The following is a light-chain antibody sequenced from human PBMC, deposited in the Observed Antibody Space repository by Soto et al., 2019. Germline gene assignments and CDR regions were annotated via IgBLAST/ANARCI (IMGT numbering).Light chain of an antibody. V-gene: IGLV2-14*01. CDR1: SSDVGGSNY. CDR2: DVS. CDR3: SSYTCSSLYV. Sequence: QSVLTQPASVSGSPGQSITISCTGTSSDVGGSNYVSWYQQLPGKAPKLMIYDVSDRPSGVSNPFSGSKSGNTASLTISGLQAEDEADYYCSSYTCSSLYVLGTGTKVTVL. J-gene: IGLJ1*01.